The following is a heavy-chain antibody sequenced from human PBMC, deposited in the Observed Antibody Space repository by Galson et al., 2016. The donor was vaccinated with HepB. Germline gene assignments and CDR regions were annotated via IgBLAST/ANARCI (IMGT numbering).Heavy chain of an antibody. CDR2: IYVGDSDT. D-gene: IGHD5-18*01. Sequence: QSGAEVKKPGESLKISCKGSGYSFTSNWIGWVRQMPGKGLEWMGIIYVGDSDTRYSPSFEGQVTISADKTTSTVYLQWSSLKASDTAMYFCARHRPNSFGSPSYFYYMDVWGKGTTVTVSS. CDR3: ARHRPNSFGSPSYFYYMDV. J-gene: IGHJ6*03. V-gene: IGHV5-51*01. CDR1: GYSFTSNW.